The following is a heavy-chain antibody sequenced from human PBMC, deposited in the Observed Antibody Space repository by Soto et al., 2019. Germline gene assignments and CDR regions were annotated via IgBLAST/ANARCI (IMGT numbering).Heavy chain of an antibody. CDR2: ISSSSSYI. J-gene: IGHJ4*02. D-gene: IGHD3-22*01. CDR1: GFTFSSYS. Sequence: EVQLVESGGGLVQPGGSLRLSCAASGFTFSSYSMNWVRQAPGKGLEWVSSISSSSSYIYYADSVKGRFTISRDNAKNSLYLQMNSLRAEDTAVYYCARVLNYYDSSGYETPFDYWGQGTLVTVSS. CDR3: ARVLNYYDSSGYETPFDY. V-gene: IGHV3-21*01.